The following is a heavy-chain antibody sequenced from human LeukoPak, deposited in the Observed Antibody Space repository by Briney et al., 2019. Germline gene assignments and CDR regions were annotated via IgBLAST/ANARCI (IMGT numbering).Heavy chain of an antibody. CDR1: GYTFTSYA. CDR3: ARLRAPIVYDSSGYYVNWFDP. CDR2: INTNTGNP. J-gene: IGHJ5*02. V-gene: IGHV7-4-1*02. Sequence: GASVKVSCKASGYTFTSYAMNWVRQAPGQGLEWMGWINTNTGNPTYAQGFTGRFVFSLDTSVSTAYLQISNLKAEDTAVYYCARLRAPIVYDSSGYYVNWFDPWGQGTLVTVSS. D-gene: IGHD3-22*01.